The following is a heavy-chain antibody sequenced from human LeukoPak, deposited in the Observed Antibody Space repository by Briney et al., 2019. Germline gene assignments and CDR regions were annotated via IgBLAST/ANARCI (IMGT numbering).Heavy chain of an antibody. CDR1: GCSFTSYW. CDR3: ARPSHYYGSGSYLYYFDY. Sequence: GESLKISCKGSGCSFTSYWIGWVRQMPGKGLEWMGIIYPGDSDTRYSPSFQGQVTISADKSISTAYLQWSSLKASEAAMDYCARPSHYYGSGSYLYYFDYWGQGTLVTVSS. D-gene: IGHD3-10*01. J-gene: IGHJ4*02. CDR2: IYPGDSDT. V-gene: IGHV5-51*01.